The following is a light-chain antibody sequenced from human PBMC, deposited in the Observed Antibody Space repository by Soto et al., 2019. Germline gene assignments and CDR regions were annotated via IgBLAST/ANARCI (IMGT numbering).Light chain of an antibody. J-gene: IGKJ1*01. Sequence: EIVLTQSPGTLSLSPGERATLSCRASQSVSSSYLAWYQQKPGQAPRPLIYGASSRAIGIPDRFSGSGSGTDFTLTISRLEPEDFAVYYYQQYGSSPWPCGHGTKV. V-gene: IGKV3-20*01. CDR1: QSVSSSY. CDR3: QQYGSSPWP. CDR2: GAS.